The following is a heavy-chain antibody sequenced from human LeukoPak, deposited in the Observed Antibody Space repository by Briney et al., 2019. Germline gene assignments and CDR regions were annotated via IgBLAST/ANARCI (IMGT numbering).Heavy chain of an antibody. CDR2: INPNSGGT. J-gene: IGHJ6*02. V-gene: IGHV1-2*04. CDR1: GYTSTGYY. Sequence: GASVKVSCKASGYTSTGYYMHWVRQAPGQGLEWMGWINPNSGGTNYAQKFQGWVTMTRDTSISTAYMELSRLRSDDTAVYYCARRYYDFWSGYYTFGMDVWGQGTTVTVPS. D-gene: IGHD3-3*01. CDR3: ARRYYDFWSGYYTFGMDV.